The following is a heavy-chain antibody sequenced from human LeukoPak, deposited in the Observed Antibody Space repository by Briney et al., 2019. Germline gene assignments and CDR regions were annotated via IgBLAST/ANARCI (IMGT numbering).Heavy chain of an antibody. CDR2: VYDSGTT. CDR1: GGSISNKY. Sequence: SETLSLTCTVSGGSISNKYWSWIRQPPGKGLEWIGYVYDSGTTNYNPSLKSRVTISVDTSNNQFSLTLTSVTTADTAVYFCARDLGMADFDYWGQGTLVTVSS. D-gene: IGHD6-13*01. CDR3: ARDLGMADFDY. V-gene: IGHV4-59*01. J-gene: IGHJ4*02.